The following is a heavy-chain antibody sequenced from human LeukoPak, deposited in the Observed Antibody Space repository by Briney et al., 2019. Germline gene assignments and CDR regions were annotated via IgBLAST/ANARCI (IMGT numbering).Heavy chain of an antibody. V-gene: IGHV4-39*01. J-gene: IGHJ4*02. CDR1: GASISSSSYY. Sequence: PSETLSLTCPVSGASISSSSYYWGWLRQPPGKGLEWFGRIYYSGSTYYNPSLKSRVTISVDTSKNQFSLKLSSVTAADTAVYYCARQLGYCSSTSCYADKVDYWGQGTLVTVSS. D-gene: IGHD2-2*01. CDR2: IYYSGST. CDR3: ARQLGYCSSTSCYADKVDY.